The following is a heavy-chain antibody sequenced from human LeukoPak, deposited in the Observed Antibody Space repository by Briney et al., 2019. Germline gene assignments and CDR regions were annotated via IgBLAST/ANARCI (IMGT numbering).Heavy chain of an antibody. Sequence: SGPTLVNPTQTLTLTCTFSGFSLSTSGMGVAWIRQPPGEALEWLALIYWNDDKRYTPSLKNRLTVTKDTSKNQVVLTMTNMDPVDTARYYCAHDYDFWSGYSANFDYWGQGNLVTVSS. D-gene: IGHD3-3*01. CDR2: IYWNDDK. J-gene: IGHJ4*02. CDR3: AHDYDFWSGYSANFDY. V-gene: IGHV2-5*01. CDR1: GFSLSTSGMG.